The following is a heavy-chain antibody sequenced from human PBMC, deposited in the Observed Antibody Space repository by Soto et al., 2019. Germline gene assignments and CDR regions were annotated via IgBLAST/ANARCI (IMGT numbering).Heavy chain of an antibody. V-gene: IGHV4-59*08. CDR2: IYYSGST. CDR1: GFSIISYY. J-gene: IGHJ4*02. CDR3: ASRRYFDWSIDY. Sequence: TLSLSCTVSGFSIISYYFSCIQQPPGKGLEWIGYIYYSGSTNYNPSLKSRVTISVDTSKNQFSLKLSSVTAADTAVYSCASRRYFDWSIDYWGQGTLVTVSS. D-gene: IGHD3-9*01.